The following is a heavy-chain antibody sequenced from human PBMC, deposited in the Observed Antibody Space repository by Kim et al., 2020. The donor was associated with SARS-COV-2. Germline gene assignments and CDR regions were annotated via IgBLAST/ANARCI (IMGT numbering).Heavy chain of an antibody. Sequence: ASGKVSCKVSGYTLTALSLQWVRQAPGKGLEWIGGFDPEDGETIYAQKFQGRVTMTEDTSTDTAYMELSSLRSEDTAVYYCATSPPIAAAGNWFDPWGQGTLVTVSS. J-gene: IGHJ5*02. CDR2: FDPEDGET. CDR3: ATSPPIAAAGNWFDP. V-gene: IGHV1-24*01. CDR1: GYTLTALS. D-gene: IGHD6-13*01.